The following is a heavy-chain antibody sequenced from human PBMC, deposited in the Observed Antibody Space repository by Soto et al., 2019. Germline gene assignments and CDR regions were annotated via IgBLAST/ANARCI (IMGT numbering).Heavy chain of an antibody. J-gene: IGHJ6*02. Sequence: SETHSLRNTVVGDSVAGVSGYCSCIRQPPGNGLEWIGYIYYSGSADYNPSLGSRVTISIDTSKNQYSLKLTSVTAADTAVYYCARGGRFGYYYYGMDISGQATTLTVSS. V-gene: IGHV4-61*01. CDR2: IYYSGSA. D-gene: IGHD3-3*01. CDR1: GDSVAGVSGY. CDR3: ARGGRFGYYYYGMDI.